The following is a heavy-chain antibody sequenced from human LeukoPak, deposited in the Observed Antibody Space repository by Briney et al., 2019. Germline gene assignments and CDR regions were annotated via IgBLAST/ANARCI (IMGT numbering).Heavy chain of an antibody. CDR3: ARHMAPSS. D-gene: IGHD2-21*01. CDR2: IKEDGIDK. Sequence: GGSLRLSCAASGFTFSSSSMTWVRQAPGKGLEWVAHIKEDGIDKYYVDSVKGRFTISRDNARDSLYLQMNSLRAEDTAVYYCARHMAPSSWGQGTLVTVSS. J-gene: IGHJ5*02. CDR1: GFTFSSSS. V-gene: IGHV3-7*01.